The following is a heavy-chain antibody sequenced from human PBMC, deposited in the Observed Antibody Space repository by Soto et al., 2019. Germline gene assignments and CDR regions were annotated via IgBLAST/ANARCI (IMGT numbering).Heavy chain of an antibody. Sequence: QVQLVQSGAEVKKPGSSVKVSCKASGGTFSSYTISWVRQAPGQGLEWMGRIIPILGIANYAQKFQGRVKITAGKSTGTAYMELSSLRSEDTAVYYCARESPRSRMAAAGSDYWGQGTLVTVSS. CDR3: ARESPRSRMAAAGSDY. D-gene: IGHD6-13*01. CDR2: IIPILGIA. J-gene: IGHJ4*02. CDR1: GGTFSSYT. V-gene: IGHV1-69*08.